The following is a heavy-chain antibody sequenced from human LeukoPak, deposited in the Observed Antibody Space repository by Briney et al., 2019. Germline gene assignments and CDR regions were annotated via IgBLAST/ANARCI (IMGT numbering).Heavy chain of an antibody. V-gene: IGHV4-31*03. CDR1: GGSISSGGYY. CDR2: IYYSGST. J-gene: IGHJ4*02. Sequence: SQTLSLTCTVSGGSISSGGYYWSWNRQHPGKGLEWIGYIYYSGSTYYNPSLKSRVTISVDTSKNQFSLKLSSVTAADTAVYYCARFTYYDSSASRDYWGQGTLVTVSS. CDR3: ARFTYYDSSASRDY. D-gene: IGHD3-22*01.